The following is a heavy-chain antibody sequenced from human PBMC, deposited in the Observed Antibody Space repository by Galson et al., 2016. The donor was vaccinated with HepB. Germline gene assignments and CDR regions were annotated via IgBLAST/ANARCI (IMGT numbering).Heavy chain of an antibody. CDR3: AGQGGLNYYDRNYYGLDV. Sequence: SETLSLTCTVSGGSIASDIYYWGWLRQTPGRGLEWIGSPHYGANTYYNPSLKSRVTISVDTSKNHFSLKLSSVTAADTAVYYCAGQGGLNYYDRNYYGLDVWGQGTTVTVSS. J-gene: IGHJ6*02. CDR2: PHYGANT. D-gene: IGHD1-14*01. V-gene: IGHV4-39*01. CDR1: GGSIASDIYY.